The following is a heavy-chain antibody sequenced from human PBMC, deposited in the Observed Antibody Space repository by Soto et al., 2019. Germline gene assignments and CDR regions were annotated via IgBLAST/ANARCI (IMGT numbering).Heavy chain of an antibody. CDR3: ARGRLAARPIWFDP. V-gene: IGHV4-34*01. CDR2: INHSGST. CDR1: GGSFSGYY. Sequence: QVQLQQWGAGLLKPSETLSLTCAVYGGSFSGYYWSWIRQPPGKGLEWIGEINHSGSTNYNPSLKSRVTISVDTSKNQFSLKLSSVTAADTAVYDCARGRLAARPIWFDPWGQGTLVTVSS. D-gene: IGHD6-6*01. J-gene: IGHJ5*02.